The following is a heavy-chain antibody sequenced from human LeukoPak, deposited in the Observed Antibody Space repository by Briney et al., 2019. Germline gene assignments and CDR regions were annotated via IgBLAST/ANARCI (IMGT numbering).Heavy chain of an antibody. CDR3: ARDFFHSSDSRPFDY. D-gene: IGHD3-22*01. Sequence: PGGSLRLSCAASGFTFGAYTINWVRQAPGKGLEWVSCIFSRSESILYADSVKGRFTISRDSAKNSLYLQMDSLRVEDTAVYYCARDFFHSSDSRPFDYWGQGTLVTVSS. CDR2: IFSRSESI. J-gene: IGHJ4*02. V-gene: IGHV3-21*01. CDR1: GFTFGAYT.